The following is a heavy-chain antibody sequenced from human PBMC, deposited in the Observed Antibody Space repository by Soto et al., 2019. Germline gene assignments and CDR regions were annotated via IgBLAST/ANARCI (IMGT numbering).Heavy chain of an antibody. CDR3: ARKSMIGTRPFDY. Sequence: QVQLVESGGGVVQPGRSLRLSCAASGFTFSSYGMHWVRQAPGKGLEWVAVIWYDGSNKYYADSVKGRFTISRDNSKNTLYLQMNSLRAEGTAVYYCARKSMIGTRPFDYWGQGTLVTVSS. J-gene: IGHJ4*02. D-gene: IGHD3-22*01. CDR1: GFTFSSYG. V-gene: IGHV3-33*01. CDR2: IWYDGSNK.